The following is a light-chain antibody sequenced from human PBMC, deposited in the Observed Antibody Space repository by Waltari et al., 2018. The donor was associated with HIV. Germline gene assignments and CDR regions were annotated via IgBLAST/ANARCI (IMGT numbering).Light chain of an antibody. CDR3: QQYNNWPFT. V-gene: IGKV3-15*01. Sequence: EIVMTQSPVTLSVSPGDRATLSCRASQSVSSDLAWYQQKPGQAPRLLIHGASTRATGTPARFSGSGSGTEFTLTISSLQSEDFAVYYCQQYNNWPFTFGPGTKVDIK. CDR2: GAS. CDR1: QSVSSD. J-gene: IGKJ3*01.